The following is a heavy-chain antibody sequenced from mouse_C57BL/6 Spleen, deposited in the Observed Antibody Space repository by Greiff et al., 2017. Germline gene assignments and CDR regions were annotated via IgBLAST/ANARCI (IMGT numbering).Heavy chain of an antibody. D-gene: IGHD2-1*01. CDR1: GYTFTDYE. V-gene: IGHV1-15*01. Sequence: QVQLKQSGAELVRPGASVTLSCKASGYTFTDYEMHWVKQTPVHGLEWIGAIAPETGGTAYNQKFKGKALLTADKSSSTAYMELRSLTSEDSAVYYCTIYYKGWYFDVWGTGTTGTVSS. CDR3: TIYYKGWYFDV. J-gene: IGHJ1*03. CDR2: IAPETGGT.